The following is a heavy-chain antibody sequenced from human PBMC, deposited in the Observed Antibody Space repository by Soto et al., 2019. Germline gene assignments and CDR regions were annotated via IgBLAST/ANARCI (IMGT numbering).Heavy chain of an antibody. CDR3: AKDLSSGFAMENYVDF. Sequence: EVQLSGSGGGLVQPGGSLRLSCAASGFTFSSYAMSWVRQAPGKGLEWVSAISGSSTSTYYADSVKGRFTISRDNSKNTLYLQMNSLRAEDTAVYYCAKDLSSGFAMENYVDFWGQGTLVNVSS. CDR2: ISGSSTST. V-gene: IGHV3-23*01. CDR1: GFTFSSYA. J-gene: IGHJ4*02. D-gene: IGHD3-10*01.